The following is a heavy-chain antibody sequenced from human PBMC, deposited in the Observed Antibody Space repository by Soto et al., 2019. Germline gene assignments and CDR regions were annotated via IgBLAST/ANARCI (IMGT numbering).Heavy chain of an antibody. CDR3: GYCSGGGMNGFDI. Sequence: GESLKISCKGSGYSFTNYWIGWVRQMPGKGLEWMAIIYPGDSDTRYSLSFQGQVTISADKSISTAYLQWSSLKASDTAMYYCGYCSGGGMNGFDIWGQGTMVTVSS. CDR1: GYSFTNYW. V-gene: IGHV5-51*01. J-gene: IGHJ3*02. CDR2: IYPGDSDT. D-gene: IGHD2-15*01.